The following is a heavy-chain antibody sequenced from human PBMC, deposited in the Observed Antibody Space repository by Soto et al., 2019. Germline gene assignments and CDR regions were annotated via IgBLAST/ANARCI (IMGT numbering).Heavy chain of an antibody. CDR3: ARGQYRSWGGYFDY. CDR1: GFTFSSYE. CDR2: ISSSGSTI. J-gene: IGHJ4*02. D-gene: IGHD3-16*01. Sequence: PGGSLRLSCAASGFTFSSYEMNWVRQAPGKGLEWVSYISSSGSTIYYADSVKGRFTISRHNAKNSLYLQMNSLRAEDAGVYLCARGQYRSWGGYFDYWGQETLVTVSS. V-gene: IGHV3-48*03.